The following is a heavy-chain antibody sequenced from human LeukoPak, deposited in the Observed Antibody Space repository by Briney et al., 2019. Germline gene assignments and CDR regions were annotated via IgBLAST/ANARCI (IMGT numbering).Heavy chain of an antibody. D-gene: IGHD1-1*01. CDR3: AKAPSLGRPYSWFDP. Sequence: GGSLRLSCAASGFTFSSYAMSWVRQAPGKGLEWVSAISGSGGSTYYADSVRGRFTISRDNSKNTLYLQMNSLRAEDTAVYYCAKAPSLGRPYSWFDPWGQGTLVTVSS. CDR2: ISGSGGST. J-gene: IGHJ5*02. V-gene: IGHV3-23*01. CDR1: GFTFSSYA.